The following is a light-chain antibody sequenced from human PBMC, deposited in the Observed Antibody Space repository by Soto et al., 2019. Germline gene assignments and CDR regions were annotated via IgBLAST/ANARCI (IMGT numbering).Light chain of an antibody. CDR1: QHIKSF. J-gene: IGKJ4*01. V-gene: IGKV1-39*01. Sequence: DIQMTQSPSSLSASVGERVTITCRASQHIKSFLNWYQQKPGKAPKLLIYATSSVQSGVPARFSGGRSGTDFSLSISSLQPEDFATYYCQQTYVAPVTFGGGTKVEI. CDR2: ATS. CDR3: QQTYVAPVT.